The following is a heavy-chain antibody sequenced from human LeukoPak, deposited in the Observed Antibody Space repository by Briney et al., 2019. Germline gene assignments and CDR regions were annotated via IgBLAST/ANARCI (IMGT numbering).Heavy chain of an antibody. CDR3: AKAIFGVVINAFDI. V-gene: IGHV3-23*01. D-gene: IGHD3-3*01. Sequence: PGGSLRLSCAASGFTFSSYSMNWVRQAPGKGLEWVSAISGSGGSTYYADPVKGRFTISRDNSKNTLYLQMNSLRAEDTAVYYCAKAIFGVVINAFDIWGQGTMVTVSS. J-gene: IGHJ3*02. CDR1: GFTFSSYS. CDR2: ISGSGGST.